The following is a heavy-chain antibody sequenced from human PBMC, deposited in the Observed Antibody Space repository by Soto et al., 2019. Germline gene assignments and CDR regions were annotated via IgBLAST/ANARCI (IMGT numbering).Heavy chain of an antibody. CDR3: ARDWVYYYDSSGYYPGRFDP. Sequence: SETLSLTCTVSGGSISSGGYSWSWIRQPPGKGLEWIGEINHSGSTNYNPSLKSRVTISVDTSKNQFSLKLSSVTAADTAVYYCARDWVYYYDSSGYYPGRFDPWGQGTLVTVSS. J-gene: IGHJ5*02. D-gene: IGHD3-22*01. CDR2: INHSGST. CDR1: GGSISSGGYS. V-gene: IGHV4-61*08.